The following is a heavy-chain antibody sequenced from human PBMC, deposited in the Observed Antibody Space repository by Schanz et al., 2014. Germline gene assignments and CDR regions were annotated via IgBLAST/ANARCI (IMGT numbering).Heavy chain of an antibody. V-gene: IGHV3-23*01. CDR2: INGNGGIT. CDR1: GFTFSTYA. Sequence: EVQLLESGGALVQPGGSLRLSCSPSGFTFSTYAMSWVRQAPGKGLEWVSAINGNGGITYYADPVKGRFSISRDNSNNTLYLQMKSLRAEDTAVYYCAKAVSGWATAGYYYWGQGTLVAVSS. J-gene: IGHJ4*02. D-gene: IGHD6-19*01. CDR3: AKAVSGWATAGYYY.